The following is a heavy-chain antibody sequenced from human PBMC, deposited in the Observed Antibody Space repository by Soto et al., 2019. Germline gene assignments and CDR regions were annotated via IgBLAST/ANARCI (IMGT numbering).Heavy chain of an antibody. CDR1: GGSISSGGYY. V-gene: IGHV4-31*03. Sequence: QVQLQESGPGLVKPSQTLSLTCTVSGGSISSGGYYWSWIRQHPGKGLEWIGYIYYSGSTYYNPSLKSRVTISVDASRNQFSLKLSSVTAADTAVFYCAREYSNSPEAFDLWGQGTPVTVSS. CDR2: IYYSGST. CDR3: AREYSNSPEAFDL. J-gene: IGHJ4*02. D-gene: IGHD6-6*01.